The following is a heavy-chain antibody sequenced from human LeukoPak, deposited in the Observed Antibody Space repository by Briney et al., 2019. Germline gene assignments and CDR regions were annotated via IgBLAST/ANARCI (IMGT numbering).Heavy chain of an antibody. V-gene: IGHV4-34*01. CDR3: ARGGVRGYGDYVAY. CDR1: GGSFSGYY. D-gene: IGHD3-10*01. J-gene: IGHJ4*02. Sequence: SETLSLTCAVYGGSFSGYYWSWIRQPPGKGREWIGEINHSGSTNYNPSLKSRVTISVDTSKNQCSLNLSSVTAADTAVHYCARGGVRGYGDYVAYWGQGTLVTVSS. CDR2: INHSGST.